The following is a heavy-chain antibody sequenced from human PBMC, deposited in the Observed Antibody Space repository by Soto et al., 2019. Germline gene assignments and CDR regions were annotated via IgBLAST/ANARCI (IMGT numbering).Heavy chain of an antibody. CDR1: GFTFKESA. CDR2: ISDTGAST. D-gene: IGHD6-19*01. J-gene: IGHJ4*02. Sequence: EVRLLEAGGGLKQPGGSLRLSLPASGFTFKESAMNWGGQAPGTGLGWVASISDTGASTWYAESVRGRLSISRDNSKNTIYLQMNSLRGEDTAVYYCAKGRGSGWAWYFDNWGQGTLVTVSS. CDR3: AKGRGSGWAWYFDN. V-gene: IGHV3-23*01.